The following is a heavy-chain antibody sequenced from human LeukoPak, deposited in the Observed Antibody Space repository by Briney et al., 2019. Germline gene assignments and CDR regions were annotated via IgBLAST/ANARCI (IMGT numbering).Heavy chain of an antibody. CDR1: GGSISSYY. J-gene: IGHJ3*02. Sequence: PSETLSLTCTVSGGSISSYYWSWIRHPAGKGLEWIGRIYTSGSTNYNPSLKSRLTMSVDTSKNQFSLKLSSVTAADTAVYYCARWTTVTTLRRYAFDIWGQGTMVTVSS. CDR2: IYTSGST. CDR3: ARWTTVTTLRRYAFDI. V-gene: IGHV4-4*07. D-gene: IGHD4-17*01.